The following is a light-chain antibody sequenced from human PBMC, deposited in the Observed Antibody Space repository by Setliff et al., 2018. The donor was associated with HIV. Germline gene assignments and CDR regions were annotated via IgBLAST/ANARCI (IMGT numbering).Light chain of an antibody. CDR3: SSYTSSSTYV. Sequence: QSALTQPASVSGSPGQSITISCTGTSSDIGGYNFVSWYQQYPGEAPKLIISDNIKRPSGVSDRFSASKSGNTASLTISGLRAEDEADYYCSSYTSSSTYVFGLGTKVTVL. J-gene: IGLJ1*01. CDR1: SSDIGGYNF. CDR2: DNI. V-gene: IGLV2-14*03.